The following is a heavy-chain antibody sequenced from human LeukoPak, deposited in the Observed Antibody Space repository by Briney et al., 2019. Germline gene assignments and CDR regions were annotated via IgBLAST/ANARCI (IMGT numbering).Heavy chain of an antibody. CDR3: ARASPPRYCSSTSCYHLVRHAFDI. J-gene: IGHJ3*02. V-gene: IGHV4-61*02. CDR1: GGSISSGSYY. D-gene: IGHD2-2*01. CDR2: IYTSGST. Sequence: SQTLSLTCTVFGGSISSGSYYWSWIRQPAGKGLEWIGRIYTSGSTNYNPSLKSRVTISVDTSKNQFSLKLSSVTAADTAVYYCARASPPRYCSSTSCYHLVRHAFDIWGQGTMVTVSS.